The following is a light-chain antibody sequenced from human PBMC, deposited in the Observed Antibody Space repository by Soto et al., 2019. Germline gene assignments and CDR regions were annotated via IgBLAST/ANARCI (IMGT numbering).Light chain of an antibody. Sequence: EIVLTQSPGTLSLSPGERATLSCRASQSVSISYLAWYQQKPSQAPRLLIYGASSRATGIPDRFSGSGSGTDFTLTISRLEPEDFAVYYCQQYGSSPPITFGHGTRLEIE. CDR2: GAS. V-gene: IGKV3-20*01. J-gene: IGKJ5*01. CDR3: QQYGSSPPIT. CDR1: QSVSISY.